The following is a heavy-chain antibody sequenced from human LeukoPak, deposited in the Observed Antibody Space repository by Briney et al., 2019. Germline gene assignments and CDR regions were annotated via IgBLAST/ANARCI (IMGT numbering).Heavy chain of an antibody. D-gene: IGHD2-15*01. CDR3: ARAFYCSGASCSSAHFYYYMDV. J-gene: IGHJ6*03. V-gene: IGHV4-34*12. CDR2: IIHSGVT. Sequence: PSETLSLTCAVYGGSFSGHYWSWIRQPPGKGLEWIGEIIHSGVTNYNPSLKSRVTISVDTSENQLSLKLTSVTAADTAVYYCARAFYCSGASCSSAHFYYYMDVWGKGTTVTVSS. CDR1: GGSFSGHY.